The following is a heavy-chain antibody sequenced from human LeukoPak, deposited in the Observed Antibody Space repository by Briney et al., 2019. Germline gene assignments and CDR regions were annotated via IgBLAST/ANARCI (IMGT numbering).Heavy chain of an antibody. D-gene: IGHD5-24*01. J-gene: IGHJ6*03. Sequence: GRSVGLLRAASRFTYSSYCMSWVPHAPARGLECVTNIKQDGSEKNYVDSVRGRFTITRDNAKNTLYLQMNSLIADDTAVYYCARDGYNPYYYDNYMDVWGKGTTVTVSS. CDR3: ARDGYNPYYYDNYMDV. CDR2: IKQDGSEK. V-gene: IGHV3-7*01. CDR1: RFTYSSYC.